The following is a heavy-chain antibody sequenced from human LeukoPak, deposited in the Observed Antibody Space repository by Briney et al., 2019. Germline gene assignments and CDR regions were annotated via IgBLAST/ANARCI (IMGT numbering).Heavy chain of an antibody. CDR3: ARLHYDVLTGPFDY. D-gene: IGHD3-9*01. Sequence: PGGSLRLSCAASGFTFSSYAMSWVRQAPGKGLEWVSAISGSGGSTYYADSVKGRFTISRENSKNTLWLQMNSVRAEDTAVYYCARLHYDVLTGPFDYWGQGTLVTVSS. CDR2: ISGSGGST. J-gene: IGHJ4*02. CDR1: GFTFSSYA. V-gene: IGHV3-23*01.